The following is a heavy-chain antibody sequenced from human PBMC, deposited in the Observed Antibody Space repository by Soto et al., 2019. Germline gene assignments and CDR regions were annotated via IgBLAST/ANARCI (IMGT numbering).Heavy chain of an antibody. D-gene: IGHD3-16*01. J-gene: IGHJ5*02. CDR3: ARGSEKGGGP. CDR2: ISSTSATI. CDR1: KFTFSGYS. Sequence: EVQLVESGGGLVQPGGSLRLSCAASKFTFSGYSMNWVRQAPGKGLEWVSYISSTSATIYYADSVKGRFTISRDDAKNSMYLQMNSLSDEDTAVYYCARGSEKGGGPWGQGTLVTVSS. V-gene: IGHV3-48*02.